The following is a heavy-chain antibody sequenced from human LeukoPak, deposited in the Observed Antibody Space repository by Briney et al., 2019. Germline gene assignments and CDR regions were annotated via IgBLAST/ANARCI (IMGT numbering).Heavy chain of an antibody. D-gene: IGHD3-9*01. CDR1: GFTFSNYA. Sequence: SGGSLRLSCVASGFTFSNYAMSWVRQAAGKRLEWVPAVTGSGGSTYYADSVKGRFTISRDNSRNTLFLQMNSLRAEDTAIYYCAKWGDFDILTGYYVSDFWGQGTLVTVSS. CDR3: AKWGDFDILTGYYVSDF. J-gene: IGHJ4*02. CDR2: VTGSGGST. V-gene: IGHV3-23*01.